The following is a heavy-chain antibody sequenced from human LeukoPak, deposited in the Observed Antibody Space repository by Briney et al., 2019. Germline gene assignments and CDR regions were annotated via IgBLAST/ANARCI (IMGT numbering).Heavy chain of an antibody. CDR2: INSDGSTI. CDR1: GFTLSTYW. Sequence: GGSLRLSCAVSGFTLSTYWMHWVRQAPGKGLEWVSRINSDGSTINYADSVKGRFTISRDNAKNTLYLQMRSLRAEDTAVHFCVRQGFLRKYFDSWGQGTLVTVSS. D-gene: IGHD5/OR15-5a*01. J-gene: IGHJ4*02. CDR3: VRQGFLRKYFDS. V-gene: IGHV3-74*01.